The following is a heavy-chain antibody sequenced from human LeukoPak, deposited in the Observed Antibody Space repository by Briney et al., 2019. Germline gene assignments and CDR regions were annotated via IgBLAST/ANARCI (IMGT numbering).Heavy chain of an antibody. CDR3: ATARTGYCSSTSCSP. CDR1: GFTFSSYS. CDR2: ISSSSSYI. Sequence: GGSLRLSCAASGFTFSSYSMNWVRQAPGKGLEWVSSISSSSSYIYCADSVKGRFTISRDNAKNSLYLQMNSLRAEDTAVYYCATARTGYCSSTSCSPWGQGTLVTVSS. J-gene: IGHJ5*02. V-gene: IGHV3-21*01. D-gene: IGHD2-2*01.